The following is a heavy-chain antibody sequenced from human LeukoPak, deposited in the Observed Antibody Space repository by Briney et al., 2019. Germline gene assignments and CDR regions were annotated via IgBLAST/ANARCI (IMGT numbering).Heavy chain of an antibody. J-gene: IGHJ4*02. V-gene: IGHV3-9*01. CDR3: ARAPSYYDFWSGYGFDY. D-gene: IGHD3-3*01. Sequence: PGGSLRLSCAASGFTFDDYAMHWVRQAPGKGLEWVSGISWNSGSIGYADSVKGRFTISRDNAKNSLYLQMNSLRAEDTAVYYCARAPSYYDFWSGYGFDYWGQGTLVTVSS. CDR2: ISWNSGSI. CDR1: GFTFDDYA.